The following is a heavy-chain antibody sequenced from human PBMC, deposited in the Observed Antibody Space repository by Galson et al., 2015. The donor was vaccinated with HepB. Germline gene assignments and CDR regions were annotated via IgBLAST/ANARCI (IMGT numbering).Heavy chain of an antibody. J-gene: IGHJ3*02. Sequence: SLRLSCAASGFTFSSYWMSWVRQAPGKGLEWVANIKQDGSEKYYVDSVKGRFTISRDNAKNSLYLQMNSLRAEDTAVYYCARISRGYSYGEDAFDIWGQGTMVTVSS. CDR1: GFTFSSYW. CDR2: IKQDGSEK. CDR3: ARISRGYSYGEDAFDI. D-gene: IGHD5-18*01. V-gene: IGHV3-7*03.